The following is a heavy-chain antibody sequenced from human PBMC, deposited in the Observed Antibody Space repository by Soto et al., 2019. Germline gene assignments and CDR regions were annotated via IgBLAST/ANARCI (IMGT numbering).Heavy chain of an antibody. CDR3: AKELVPAAIYYYYGMDV. CDR1: GFFFSDYA. D-gene: IGHD2-2*01. V-gene: IGHV3-30*18. Sequence: GGSLRLSCAASGFFFSDYAMSWVRQAPGKGLEWVAVISYDGSNKYYADSVKGRFTISRDNSKNTLYLQMNSLRAEDTAVYYCAKELVPAAIYYYYGMDVWGQGTTVTVSS. CDR2: ISYDGSNK. J-gene: IGHJ6*02.